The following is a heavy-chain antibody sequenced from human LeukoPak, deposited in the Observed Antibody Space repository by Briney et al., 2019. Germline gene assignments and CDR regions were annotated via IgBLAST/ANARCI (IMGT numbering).Heavy chain of an antibody. CDR3: AKDLSGYDPPTYLDY. J-gene: IGHJ4*02. Sequence: GGSLRLSCAASGFTFSNYGMHWVRQAPGKGLEWVSAISGSGGSTYYADSVKGRFTISRDNSKNTLYLQMNSLRAEDTAVYYCAKDLSGYDPPTYLDYWGQGTLVTVSS. D-gene: IGHD5-12*01. CDR1: GFTFSNYG. CDR2: ISGSGGST. V-gene: IGHV3-23*01.